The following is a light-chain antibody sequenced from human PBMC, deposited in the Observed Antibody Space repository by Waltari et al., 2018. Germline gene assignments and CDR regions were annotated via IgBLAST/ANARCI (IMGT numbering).Light chain of an antibody. V-gene: IGKV3-15*01. J-gene: IGKJ4*01. CDR1: QSVSSN. Sequence: EIVMTQSPATLSVSPGERATLSCRASQSVSSNLAWYQQKPGQAPRLLIDGASHRATGIPTRFNGRGSGTEFTLTISSLQSEDFAVYYCQQYNNWPPLTFGGGTKVEIK. CDR3: QQYNNWPPLT. CDR2: GAS.